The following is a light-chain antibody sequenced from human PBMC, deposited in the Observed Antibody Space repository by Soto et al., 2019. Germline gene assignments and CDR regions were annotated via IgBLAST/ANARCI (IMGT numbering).Light chain of an antibody. V-gene: IGLV1-40*01. CDR1: SSNIGAGYD. Sequence: QSVLTQPPSVSAAPGQRVTISCTGSSSNIGAGYDVHWYQHLPGTAPKLLIYANRGRPSGVPDRFSGSKSGTSASLCSTGLQDEDDANYYCHSYDSSLRGSLFGGGTKLTVL. CDR2: ANR. J-gene: IGLJ2*01. CDR3: HSYDSSLRGSL.